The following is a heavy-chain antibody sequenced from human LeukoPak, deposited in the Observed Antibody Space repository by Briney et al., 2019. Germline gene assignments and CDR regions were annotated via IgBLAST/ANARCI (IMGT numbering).Heavy chain of an antibody. CDR2: IKQDGSEN. Sequence: GGSLRLSCAASGFTFNTYYMTWVRQAPGKGLEWVAGIKQDGSENYYMDSVKGRFTISRDNSRNSLYLQMNSLRAEDTAVYFCARDYYDSSASATFDYWGRGTLVTVSS. CDR3: ARDYYDSSASATFDY. CDR1: GFTFNTYY. V-gene: IGHV3-7*01. J-gene: IGHJ4*02. D-gene: IGHD3-22*01.